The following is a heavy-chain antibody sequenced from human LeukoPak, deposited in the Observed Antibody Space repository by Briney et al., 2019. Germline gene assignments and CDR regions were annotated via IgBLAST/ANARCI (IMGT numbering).Heavy chain of an antibody. CDR1: GGTFSSYA. CDR2: IIPIFGTA. V-gene: IGHV1-69*06. D-gene: IGHD3-10*01. Sequence: SVKVSCKASGGTFSSYAISWVRQAPGQGLEWMGGIIPIFGTANYAQKFQGRVTITADKSTSTAYMELSSLRSEDTAVYYCASLYGSGKRWVDPWGQGTLVTVSS. J-gene: IGHJ5*02. CDR3: ASLYGSGKRWVDP.